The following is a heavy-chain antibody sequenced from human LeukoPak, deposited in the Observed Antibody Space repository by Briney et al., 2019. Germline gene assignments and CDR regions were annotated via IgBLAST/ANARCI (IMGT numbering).Heavy chain of an antibody. J-gene: IGHJ4*02. CDR2: INRNGTT. V-gene: IGHV4-34*01. Sequence: SETLSLTCAVYGESFSGYYWSWIRQPPGKGLEWIGEINRNGTTNYNPSLKSRVTISIDTSKNQFSLKLTSVTATDTAVYYCARDIMGVDPNFDYWGQGTLVTVSS. D-gene: IGHD1-26*01. CDR1: GESFSGYY. CDR3: ARDIMGVDPNFDY.